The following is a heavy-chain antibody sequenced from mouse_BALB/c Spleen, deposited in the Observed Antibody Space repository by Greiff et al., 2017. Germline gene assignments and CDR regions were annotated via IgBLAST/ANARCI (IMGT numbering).Heavy chain of an antibody. Sequence: EVKLMESGGGLVQPGGSRKLSCAASGFTFSDYGMAWVRQAPGKGPEWVAFISNLAYSIYYADTVTGRFTISRENAKNTLYLEMSSLRSEDTAMYYCARDGGGQDSDYWGQGTTLTVSS. CDR2: ISNLAYSI. J-gene: IGHJ2*01. CDR1: GFTFSDYG. D-gene: IGHD3-3*01. CDR3: ARDGGGQDSDY. V-gene: IGHV5-15*02.